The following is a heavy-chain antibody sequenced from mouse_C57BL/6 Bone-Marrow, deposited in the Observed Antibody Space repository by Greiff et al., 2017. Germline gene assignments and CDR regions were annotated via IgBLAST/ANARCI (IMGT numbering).Heavy chain of an antibody. CDR3: AGGRRGFAY. CDR2: INPGSGGT. CDR1: GYAFTNYL. Sequence: QVQLQQSGAELVRPGTSVKVSCKASGYAFTNYLIEWVKQRPGQGLEWSGVINPGSGGTNYNEKFKGKATLTADNTSSTAYMQLSSLTSEDSAVYFCAGGRRGFAYWGQGTLVTVSA. V-gene: IGHV1-54*01. J-gene: IGHJ3*01.